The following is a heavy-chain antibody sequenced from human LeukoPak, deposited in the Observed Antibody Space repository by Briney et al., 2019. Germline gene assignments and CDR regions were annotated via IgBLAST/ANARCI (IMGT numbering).Heavy chain of an antibody. CDR1: GGTFSSYS. D-gene: IGHD2-15*01. CDR2: IIPILGIA. J-gene: IGHJ6*02. V-gene: IGHV1-69*04. Sequence: SVKVSCNASGGTFSSYSISWVRQAHGQGLEWMGRIIPILGIANYAQKFQGRVTITADKSTSTAYMELSSLRSEDTAVYYCARDRVVVVAATYYYYGMDVWGQGTTVTVSS. CDR3: ARDRVVVVAATYYYYGMDV.